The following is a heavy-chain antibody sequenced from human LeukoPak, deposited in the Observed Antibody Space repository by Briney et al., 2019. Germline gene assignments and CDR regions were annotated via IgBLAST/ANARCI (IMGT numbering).Heavy chain of an antibody. V-gene: IGHV3-53*01. CDR2: IYSGGTI. J-gene: IGHJ4*02. D-gene: IGHD3-22*01. CDR1: GFTVSSNY. Sequence: PGGSLRLSCAASGFTVSSNYMSWVRQAPGKGLEWVSVIYSGGTIYYADSVKGRFTISRDNAKNSLYLQMNSLRAEDTAVYYCARANPRDYGDYGKTANYYDSSGYYYGYFDYWGQGTLVTVSS. CDR3: ARANPRDYGDYGKTANYYDSSGYYYGYFDY.